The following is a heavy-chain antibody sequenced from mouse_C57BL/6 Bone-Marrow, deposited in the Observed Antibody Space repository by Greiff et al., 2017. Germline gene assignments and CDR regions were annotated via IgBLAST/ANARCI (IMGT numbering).Heavy chain of an antibody. J-gene: IGHJ2*01. V-gene: IGHV1-81*01. CDR2: IYPRSGNT. Sequence: VQLQQSGAELARPGASVKLSCKTTGYTFTSYGISWVKQRTGQGLEWIGEIYPRSGNTNYNEKFKGKATLTADTSSSTAYMELRSLTPEDSAVYFCARCNLGVTGCCDVWGQGTTLTVSS. CDR3: ARCNLGVTGCCDV. D-gene: IGHD2-2*01. CDR1: GYTFTSYG.